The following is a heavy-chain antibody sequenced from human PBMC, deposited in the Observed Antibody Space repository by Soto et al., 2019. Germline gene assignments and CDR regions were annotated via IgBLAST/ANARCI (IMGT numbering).Heavy chain of an antibody. J-gene: IGHJ4*02. CDR3: AREVAATGYFDY. Sequence: SETLSLTCTVSGGSISSYYWSWIRQPPGKGLEWIGYIYYSGSTNYNPSLKSRVTISVDTSKNQFSLKLSSVTAADTAVYYCAREVAATGYFDYWGQGTLVTVSS. D-gene: IGHD2-15*01. V-gene: IGHV4-59*01. CDR2: IYYSGST. CDR1: GGSISSYY.